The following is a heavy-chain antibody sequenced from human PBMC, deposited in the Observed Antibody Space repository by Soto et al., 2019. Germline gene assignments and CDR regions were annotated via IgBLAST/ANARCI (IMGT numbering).Heavy chain of an antibody. CDR3: ARGGNSNHFAY. V-gene: IGHV4-34*01. CDR1: GGSFSGYY. Sequence: QVQLQQWGAGLLRPSETLSLTCAVYGGSFSGYYWSWIRQPPGKGLEWIGEINHSGSTNYNPSLKSRGTISVDTSKHQFALKLSSVTAADTAVYYCARGGNSNHFAYCGQGTLVTVSS. CDR2: INHSGST. J-gene: IGHJ4*02. D-gene: IGHD4-4*01.